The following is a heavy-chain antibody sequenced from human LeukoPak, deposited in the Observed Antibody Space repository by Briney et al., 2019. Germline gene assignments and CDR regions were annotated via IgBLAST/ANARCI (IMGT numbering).Heavy chain of an antibody. V-gene: IGHV4-59*08. Sequence: PSETLSLTCTVSGGSISSYYWSWIRQPPGKGLEWIGYIYYSGSTNYNPSLKSRVTISVDTSKNQFSLKLSSVTAADTAVYYCARLSMVRGVITSWFDPWGQGTLVTVSS. CDR3: ARLSMVRGVITSWFDP. CDR1: GGSISSYY. D-gene: IGHD3-10*01. J-gene: IGHJ5*02. CDR2: IYYSGST.